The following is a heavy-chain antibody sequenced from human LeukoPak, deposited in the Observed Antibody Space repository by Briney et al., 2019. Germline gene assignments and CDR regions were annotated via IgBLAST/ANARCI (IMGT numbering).Heavy chain of an antibody. V-gene: IGHV4-34*01. CDR2: INHSGST. CDR3: ARAVILRFLDPPNYFDY. CDR1: GGSFSGYY. Sequence: SETLSLTCAVYGGSFSGYYWSWIRQPPGKGLEWIGEINHSGSTNYNPSLKSRVTISVDTSKNQFSLKLSSVTAADTAVYYCARAVILRFLDPPNYFDYWGQGTLVTVSS. J-gene: IGHJ4*02. D-gene: IGHD3-3*01.